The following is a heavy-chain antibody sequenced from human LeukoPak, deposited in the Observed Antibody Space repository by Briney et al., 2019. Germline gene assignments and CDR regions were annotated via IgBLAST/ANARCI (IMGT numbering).Heavy chain of an antibody. Sequence: GGSLRLSCAASGFTVSSNYMSWVRQAPGKGLEWVSVIYSGGSTYYADSVKGRFTISRDNSKNTLYLQMNSLRAEDTAVYYCARVSGGYYFDYWGQGTLVTVSS. V-gene: IGHV3-53*01. J-gene: IGHJ4*02. D-gene: IGHD3-10*01. CDR3: ARVSGGYYFDY. CDR1: GFTVSSNY. CDR2: IYSGGST.